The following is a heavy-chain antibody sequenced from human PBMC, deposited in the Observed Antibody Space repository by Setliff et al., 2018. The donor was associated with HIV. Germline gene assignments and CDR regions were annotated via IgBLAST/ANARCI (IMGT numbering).Heavy chain of an antibody. CDR3: ARRGGDNRVGFDM. V-gene: IGHV5-51*01. CDR1: GHSITSYW. Sequence: PGESLKISCKGSGHSITSYWIGWVRQMPGKGLEWMGTIYPGDSDTRYSPSFRGQVTMSADKSISTVYLQWSSLKASDTAMYYCARRGGDNRVGFDMWGQGTMVTVSS. J-gene: IGHJ3*02. D-gene: IGHD3-16*01. CDR2: IYPGDSDT.